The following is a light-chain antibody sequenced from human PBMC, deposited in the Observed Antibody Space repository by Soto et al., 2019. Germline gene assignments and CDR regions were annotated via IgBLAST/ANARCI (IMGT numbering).Light chain of an antibody. Sequence: EIVMTQSPATLSVSPGERATLSCRASQSVSSKLAWYQQKLGQAPRLLMYGASTRATGIPARFSGSGSGTEFTHTISSLQSEDFAVYYCQQYNNWPLTFGGGTKVEIK. CDR1: QSVSSK. J-gene: IGKJ4*01. V-gene: IGKV3-15*01. CDR3: QQYNNWPLT. CDR2: GAS.